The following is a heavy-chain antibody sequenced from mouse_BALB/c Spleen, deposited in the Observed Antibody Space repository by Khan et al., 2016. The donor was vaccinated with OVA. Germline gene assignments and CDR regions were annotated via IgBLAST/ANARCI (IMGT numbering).Heavy chain of an antibody. CDR1: GYSITSGYA. V-gene: IGHV3-2*02. CDR2: ISYSGGT. J-gene: IGHJ2*01. Sequence: EVQLVESGPGLVKPSQSLSLTCTVTGYSITSGYAWNWIRQLPGNKLEWMGYISYSGGTSNNPSLKSRISINRDTSKNQFFQQLNSVTTEDAATYYCARGNYSGYYFDYWGQGTPLTVSS. D-gene: IGHD1-1*01. CDR3: ARGNYSGYYFDY.